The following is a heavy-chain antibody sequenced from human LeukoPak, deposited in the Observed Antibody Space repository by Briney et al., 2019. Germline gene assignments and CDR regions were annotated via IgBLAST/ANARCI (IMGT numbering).Heavy chain of an antibody. CDR1: GFTFSSYS. CDR3: ARDPHYDSSGYYYYFDY. CDR2: ISSSGSYI. V-gene: IGHV3-21*01. D-gene: IGHD3-22*01. J-gene: IGHJ4*02. Sequence: GGSLRLSCAASGFTFSSYSMNWVRQAPGKGLEWVSSISSSGSYIYYADSVKGRFTISRDNAKNSLHLQMNSLRAEDTAVYYCARDPHYDSSGYYYYFDYWGQGTLVTVSS.